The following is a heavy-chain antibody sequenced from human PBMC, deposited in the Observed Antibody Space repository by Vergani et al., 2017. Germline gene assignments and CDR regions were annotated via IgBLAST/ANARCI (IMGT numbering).Heavy chain of an antibody. V-gene: IGHV3-21*01. CDR2: ISSSSSYI. CDR3: ARDQGHYGGYGADY. D-gene: IGHD4-17*01. CDR1: GFTFSSYS. J-gene: IGHJ4*02. Sequence: EVQLVESGGGLVQPGGSLRLSCAASGFTFSSYSMNWVRQAPGKGLEWVSSISSSSSYIYYADSVKGRFTISRDNAKNSLYLQMNSLRAEDTAVYYCARDQGHYGGYGADYWGQGARVTVSS.